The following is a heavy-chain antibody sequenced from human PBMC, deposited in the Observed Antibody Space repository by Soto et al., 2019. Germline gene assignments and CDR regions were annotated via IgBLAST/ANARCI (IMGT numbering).Heavy chain of an antibody. CDR3: ARGRIVVVPAAIKNWFDP. D-gene: IGHD2-2*01. CDR1: GVSFSGYY. V-gene: IGHV4-34*01. J-gene: IGHJ5*02. Sequence: SETLSLTCAVYGVSFSGYYWSWIRQPPGKGLEWIGEINHSGSTNYNPSLKSRVTISVDTSKNQFSLKLSSVTAADTAVYYCARGRIVVVPAAIKNWFDPWGQGTLVTVSS. CDR2: INHSGST.